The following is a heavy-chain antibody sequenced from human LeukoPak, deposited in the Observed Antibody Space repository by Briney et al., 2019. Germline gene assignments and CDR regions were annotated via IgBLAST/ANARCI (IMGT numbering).Heavy chain of an antibody. CDR2: IYYSGST. CDR3: ARGGQLVRRYYYGLDV. CDR1: GGSISSDDYY. V-gene: IGHV4-61*08. D-gene: IGHD6-6*01. J-gene: IGHJ6*02. Sequence: SETLSLTCTVSGGSISSDDYYWSWIRQPPGKGLEWIGYIYYSGSTNYNPSLKSRVTISVDTSKNQFSLKVSSVTAADTAVYYCARGGQLVRRYYYGLDVWGQGTTVTVSS.